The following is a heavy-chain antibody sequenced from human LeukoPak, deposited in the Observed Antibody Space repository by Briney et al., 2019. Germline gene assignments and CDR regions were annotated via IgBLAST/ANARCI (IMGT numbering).Heavy chain of an antibody. CDR2: ISSSSSYI. Sequence: GSLRLSCAASGFTFSSYSMNWVRQAPGKGLEWVSSISSSSSYIYYADSVKGRFTISRDNSKNTLYLQMNSLRAEDTAVYYCAKAQRITVFGVPHGDVWGQGTTVTVSS. CDR3: AKAQRITVFGVPHGDV. V-gene: IGHV3-21*01. CDR1: GFTFSSYS. D-gene: IGHD3-3*01. J-gene: IGHJ6*02.